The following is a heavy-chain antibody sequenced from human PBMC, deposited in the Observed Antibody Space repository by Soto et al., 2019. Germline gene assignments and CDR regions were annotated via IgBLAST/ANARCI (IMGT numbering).Heavy chain of an antibody. V-gene: IGHV1-69*10. J-gene: IGHJ3*02. Sequence: SVKVSCKASGGTFGSYTISWVRQAPGQGLEWMGGIIPILGIANYAQKFQGRVTITADKSTSTAYMELSSLRSEDTAVYYCARGILESAGAFDIWGQGTMVTVSS. CDR2: IIPILGIA. CDR1: GGTFGSYT. CDR3: ARGILESAGAFDI.